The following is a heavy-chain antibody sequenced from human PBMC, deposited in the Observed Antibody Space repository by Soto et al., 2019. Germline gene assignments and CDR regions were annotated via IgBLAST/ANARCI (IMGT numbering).Heavy chain of an antibody. CDR2: IYYSGST. V-gene: IGHV4-59*01. CDR1: GGSIISYY. J-gene: IGHJ4*02. D-gene: IGHD6-19*01. CDR3: ARSRYTSGWWTPHFDY. Sequence: QVQLQDSGLGLVKPSECLSLTCAVSGGSIISYYWSWIRQPPGKGLEWIGYIYYSGSTNYNPCLKSRVTISVDTSKNQFSLKLTSVTAADTAVYYCARSRYTSGWWTPHFDYWGQGTLVTVSS.